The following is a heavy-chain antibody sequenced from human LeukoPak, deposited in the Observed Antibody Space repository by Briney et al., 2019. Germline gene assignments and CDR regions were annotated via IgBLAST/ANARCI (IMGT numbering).Heavy chain of an antibody. CDR1: GGAISSYY. J-gene: IGHJ4*02. CDR3: ARDNVYPDSKTKYYFDY. D-gene: IGHD1-14*01. CDR2: IYYSGST. V-gene: IGHV4-59*01. Sequence: SQTLSLTCTVSGGAISSYYSGWSRQPPREGLEWSGYIYYSGSTNYNPALKSRVTISVDTSKNQSSLKLSSVTAADTAVYYCARDNVYPDSKTKYYFDYWGQGTLVTVSS.